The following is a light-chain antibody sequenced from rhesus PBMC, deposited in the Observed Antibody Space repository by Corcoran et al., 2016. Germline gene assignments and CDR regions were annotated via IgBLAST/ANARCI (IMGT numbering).Light chain of an antibody. V-gene: IGKV1-22*01. J-gene: IGKJ2*01. Sequence: DIQMTQSPSSLSASVGDTVTITCRASQSISSWLDWYQQKPGKAPTLLLSKASSLHSGVPSRSSGSGSGTDFTRTISSLQPEDFATYYCLQYSSSPYSVGQGTKVELK. CDR1: QSISSW. CDR3: LQYSSSPYS. CDR2: KAS.